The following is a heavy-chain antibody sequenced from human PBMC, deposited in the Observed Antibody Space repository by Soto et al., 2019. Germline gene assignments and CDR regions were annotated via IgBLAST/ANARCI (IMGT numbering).Heavy chain of an antibody. D-gene: IGHD3-22*01. V-gene: IGHV4-39*01. CDR3: ARLVSSTSGSYYYYMDV. J-gene: IGHJ6*03. Sequence: SETLSLTCTVSGGSISSSSYYWGWILQPPGKGLEWIGTIYYSGSTYYNPSLKSRVTISVDTSKNQFSLKLSSVTAADTAVYYCARLVSSTSGSYYYYMDVWGKGTTVTVSS. CDR2: IYYSGST. CDR1: GGSISSSSYY.